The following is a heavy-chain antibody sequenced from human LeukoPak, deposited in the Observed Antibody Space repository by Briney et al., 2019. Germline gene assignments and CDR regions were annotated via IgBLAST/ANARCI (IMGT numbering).Heavy chain of an antibody. J-gene: IGHJ4*02. CDR3: AKTEAPAAIRAGSDY. CDR2: ISGSGSAT. V-gene: IGHV3-23*01. CDR1: GFTFSNYG. Sequence: GSLLLSCAASGFTFSNYGMSWVRRAPGKGLEWVSTISGSGSATYNAASVKGRFTTSRDNSNNTLYLQMNSLRAEDTAVYYCAKTEAPAAIRAGSDYWGQGTLVTVSS. D-gene: IGHD2-2*02.